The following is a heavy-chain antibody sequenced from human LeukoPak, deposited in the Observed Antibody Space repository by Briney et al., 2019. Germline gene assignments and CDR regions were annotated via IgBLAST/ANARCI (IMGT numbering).Heavy chain of an antibody. CDR2: INQDGSGT. Sequence: GGSLRLSCAASGFAFSTYWMTWVRQAPGKGLEWVANINQDGSGTYYVDPVTGRFTISRDNAKSSLYLQVNSLRAEDSAVYYCAKGDPVSGVYWGRGTLVTVSS. CDR3: AKGDPVSGVY. CDR1: GFAFSTYW. V-gene: IGHV3-7*01. D-gene: IGHD3-16*01. J-gene: IGHJ4*02.